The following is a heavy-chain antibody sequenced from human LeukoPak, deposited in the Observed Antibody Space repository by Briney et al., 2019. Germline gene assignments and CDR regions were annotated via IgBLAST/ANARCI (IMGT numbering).Heavy chain of an antibody. CDR2: IYYSGST. CDR3: ARDHEYADWAYFYYYMDV. D-gene: IGHD4-17*01. Sequence: SETLSLTCTVSGGSISNYYWNWIRQPPGKGLEWIGYIYYSGSTNYNPSLKSRVIMSVDTAKNQFSLKLRSVTAADTAVYYRARDHEYADWAYFYYYMDVWGKGTTVTVSS. V-gene: IGHV4-59*01. J-gene: IGHJ6*03. CDR1: GGSISNYY.